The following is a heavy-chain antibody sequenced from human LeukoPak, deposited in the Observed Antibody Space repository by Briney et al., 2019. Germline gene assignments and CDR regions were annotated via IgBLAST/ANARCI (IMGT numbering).Heavy chain of an antibody. CDR1: GFTFGDYA. Sequence: GGSLRLSCTASGFTFGDYAMSWVRQAPGKGLEWVSAISGSGGSTYYADSVKGRFTISRDNSKNTLYLQMNSLRAEDTAVYYCAKDREYSSSFFDYWGQGTLVTVSS. CDR2: ISGSGGST. V-gene: IGHV3-23*01. CDR3: AKDREYSSSFFDY. J-gene: IGHJ4*02. D-gene: IGHD6-6*01.